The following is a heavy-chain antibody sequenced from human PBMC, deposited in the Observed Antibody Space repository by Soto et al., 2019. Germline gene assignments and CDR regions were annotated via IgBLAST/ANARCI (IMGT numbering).Heavy chain of an antibody. CDR3: ARSPYSSGYYYAIDY. CDR1: GYTFTSYG. V-gene: IGHV1-18*01. J-gene: IGHJ4*02. CDR2: INAYNGNT. D-gene: IGHD3-22*01. Sequence: ASVKVSCKASGYTFTSYGISWVRQAPGQGLERMGWINAYNGNTNYAQKFQGRVTMTRDTSTSTVYMDLSSLKSEDTAVYYCARSPYSSGYYYAIDYWGQGTQVTVSS.